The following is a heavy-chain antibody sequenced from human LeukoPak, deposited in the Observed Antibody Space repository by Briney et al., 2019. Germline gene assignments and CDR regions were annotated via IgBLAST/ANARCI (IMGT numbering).Heavy chain of an antibody. V-gene: IGHV1-2*02. CDR2: INPDSGGS. CDR3: ARGVPNYYASGSYYNFDY. Sequence: ASVKVSCKASGYTFTDYYIHWVRQAPGQGLEWMGWINPDSGGSTYAQKLQGGVTMTRDTSINTAYMELSRLRSDDTAVYYCARGVPNYYASGSYYNFDYWGQGTLVTVSS. J-gene: IGHJ4*02. CDR1: GYTFTDYY. D-gene: IGHD3-10*01.